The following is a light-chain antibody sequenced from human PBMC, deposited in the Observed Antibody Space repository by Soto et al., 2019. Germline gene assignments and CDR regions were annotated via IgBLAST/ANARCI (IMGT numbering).Light chain of an antibody. CDR3: QQYNTYWT. J-gene: IGKJ3*01. Sequence: DIQMTQSPSTLSASVGDRVTITCRASQNIIRWLAWYQQKPGKAPKLLIYDAFNLDSGVPSRFSGSGSGTEFTLTISSMQPDDFANYYCQQYNTYWTFGPGTKVDIK. V-gene: IGKV1-5*01. CDR2: DAF. CDR1: QNIIRW.